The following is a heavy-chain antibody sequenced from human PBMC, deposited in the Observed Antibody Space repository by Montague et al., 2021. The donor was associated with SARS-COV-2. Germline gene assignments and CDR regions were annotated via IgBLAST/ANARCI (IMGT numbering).Heavy chain of an antibody. CDR1: GGTISTDNPYWY. D-gene: IGHD5/OR15-5a*01. CDR2: IFPNGDS. J-gene: IGHJ4*02. CDR3: ARHVSNLRAAVGYFDY. Sequence: SETLSLTCLVYGGTISTDNPYWYWAWIRQPPGKGLAWIGSIFPNGDSYYNPSLNTRVTISIDTSRNPSSLSFTSVTAPDTAVYYCARHVSNLRAAVGYFDYWGQGTPVTVSS. V-gene: IGHV4-39*01.